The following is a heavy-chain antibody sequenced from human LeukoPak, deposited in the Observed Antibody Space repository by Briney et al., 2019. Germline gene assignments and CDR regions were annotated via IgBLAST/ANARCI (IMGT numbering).Heavy chain of an antibody. D-gene: IGHD3/OR15-3a*01. CDR1: SDSFSDYS. CDR2: IYYRGST. Sequence: PSETLSLTCTVSSDSFSDYSWSWIRQPPGKGLEWIGFIYYRGSTNYNPSLKSRVTISRDTSKSQFSLILTSVTTADTALYYCARVSPRGGFWTALPPLFDSWGQGIRVTVSS. J-gene: IGHJ4*02. V-gene: IGHV4-59*01. CDR3: ARVSPRGGFWTALPPLFDS.